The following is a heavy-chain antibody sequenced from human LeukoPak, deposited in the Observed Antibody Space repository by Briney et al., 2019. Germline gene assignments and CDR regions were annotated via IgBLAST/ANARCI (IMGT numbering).Heavy chain of an antibody. CDR2: IKQDGGQI. Sequence: GGSLRLSCVASGFPFSSYWMSWVRQAPGKGLEWVANIKQDGGQIYYLESVKGRFTVSRDNAENSLYLQMNSLRAEDTAVYYCARLGARQMLEYWGQGTLVTVSS. CDR3: ARLGARQMLEY. CDR1: GFPFSSYW. J-gene: IGHJ4*02. V-gene: IGHV3-7*01. D-gene: IGHD4-17*01.